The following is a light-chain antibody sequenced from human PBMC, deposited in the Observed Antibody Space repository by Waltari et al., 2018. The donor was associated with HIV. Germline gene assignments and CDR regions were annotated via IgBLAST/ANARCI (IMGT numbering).Light chain of an antibody. V-gene: IGKV3-15*01. CDR1: QRVSSN. Sequence: EVVMTQSPATPSVSPGERVTPSCRASQRVSSNLAWYQQTPGQAPRLLIYDASTRASGVPARFSGSGSGTDFTLTITSLQSEDFAVYYCQQYNNWPPWTFGQGTRVQIK. CDR3: QQYNNWPPWT. J-gene: IGKJ1*01. CDR2: DAS.